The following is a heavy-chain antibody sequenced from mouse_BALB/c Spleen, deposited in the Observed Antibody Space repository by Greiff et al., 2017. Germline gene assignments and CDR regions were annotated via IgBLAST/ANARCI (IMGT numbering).Heavy chain of an antibody. CDR3: ARHGISYYFDY. V-gene: IGHV5-12-2*01. J-gene: IGHJ2*01. CDR2: ISNGGGST. CDR1: GFTFSSYT. D-gene: IGHD4-1*01. Sequence: EVMLVESGGGLVQPGGSLKLSCAASGFTFSSYTMSWVRQTPEKRLEWVAYISNGGGSTYYPDNVKGRFTISRDNAKNTLYLQMSSLKSEDTAMYYCARHGISYYFDYWGQGTTLTVSS.